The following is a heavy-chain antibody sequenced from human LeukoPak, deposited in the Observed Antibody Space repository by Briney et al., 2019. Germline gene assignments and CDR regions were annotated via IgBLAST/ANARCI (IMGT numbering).Heavy chain of an antibody. J-gene: IGHJ6*03. V-gene: IGHV4-61*02. CDR2: IYTSGST. CDR1: GGSISSGSYY. Sequence: SQTLSLTCTVSGGSISSGSYYWSWIRQPAGKGLEWIGRIYTSGSTNYNPSLKSRVTISVDTSKNQFSLKVSSVTAADTAVYYCARGGYYYMDVWGKGTTVTVSS. CDR3: ARGGYYYMDV.